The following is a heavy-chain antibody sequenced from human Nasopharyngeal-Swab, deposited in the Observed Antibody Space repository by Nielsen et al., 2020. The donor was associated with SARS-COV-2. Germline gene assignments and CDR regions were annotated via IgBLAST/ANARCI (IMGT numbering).Heavy chain of an antibody. Sequence: ASVKVSCKASGYTFTGYYMHWVRQAPGQGLEWMGRINPNSGGTNYAQKFQGRVTMTRDTSISTAYMELSSLRSEDTAVYYCATGPAAGKGGWFDPWGQGTLVTVSS. D-gene: IGHD6-13*01. CDR2: INPNSGGT. CDR1: GYTFTGYY. CDR3: ATGPAAGKGGWFDP. V-gene: IGHV1-2*06. J-gene: IGHJ5*02.